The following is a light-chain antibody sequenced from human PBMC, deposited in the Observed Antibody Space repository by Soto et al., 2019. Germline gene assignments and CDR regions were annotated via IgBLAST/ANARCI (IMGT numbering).Light chain of an antibody. CDR1: SSDIGAGSE. CDR3: QSYDDRLSAYV. J-gene: IGLJ1*01. Sequence: QSVLTQPPSLSGAPGQRVTISCTGSSSDIGAGSEVHWYQQLPGTAPKLLIFGSTNRPSGVPDRFSGSKSATSASLAITGLQAEDEADYYCQSYDDRLSAYVLGTGTKVTV. V-gene: IGLV1-40*01. CDR2: GST.